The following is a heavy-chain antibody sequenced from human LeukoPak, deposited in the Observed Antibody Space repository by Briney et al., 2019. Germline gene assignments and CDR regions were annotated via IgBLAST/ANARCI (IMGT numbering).Heavy chain of an antibody. J-gene: IGHJ4*02. CDR3: ARDSNYYGSGSYYNFDY. D-gene: IGHD3-10*01. CDR2: IKPNGGGT. V-gene: IGHV1-2*02. Sequence: AVKVSCQACGYTFTGYYMHWVRQATGQGGAWMGWIKPNGGGTNDAQKFQGRVTIARDTSISTAYMDQSRLRSDDTAFYYCARDSNYYGSGSYYNFDYWGQGTLVTVS. CDR1: GYTFTGYY.